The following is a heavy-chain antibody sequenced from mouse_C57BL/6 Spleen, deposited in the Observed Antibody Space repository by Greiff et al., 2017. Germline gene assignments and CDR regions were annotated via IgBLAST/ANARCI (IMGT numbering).Heavy chain of an antibody. Sequence: VQLVESGAELVKPGASVKLSCKASGYTFTSYWMHWVKQRPGQGLEWIGMIHPNSGSTNYNEKFKSKATLTVDKSSSTAYMQLSSLTSEDSAVYYCADYYGSSWFAYWGQGTLVTVSA. CDR2: IHPNSGST. CDR1: GYTFTSYW. D-gene: IGHD1-1*01. V-gene: IGHV1-64*01. CDR3: ADYYGSSWFAY. J-gene: IGHJ3*01.